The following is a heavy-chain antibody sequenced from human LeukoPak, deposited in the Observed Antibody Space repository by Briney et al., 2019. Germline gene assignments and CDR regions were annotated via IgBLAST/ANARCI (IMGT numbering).Heavy chain of an antibody. CDR3: ARWRPYSSSWDYYYMDV. D-gene: IGHD6-6*01. V-gene: IGHV1-69*06. Sequence: SVKVSCKASGGTFSSYAISWVRQAPGQGLEWMGGIIPIFGTANYAQKFQGRVTITADKSTSTAYMELSSLRSEDTAVYYCARWRPYSSSWDYYYMDVWGKGTTVTVSS. CDR2: IIPIFGTA. CDR1: GGTFSSYA. J-gene: IGHJ6*03.